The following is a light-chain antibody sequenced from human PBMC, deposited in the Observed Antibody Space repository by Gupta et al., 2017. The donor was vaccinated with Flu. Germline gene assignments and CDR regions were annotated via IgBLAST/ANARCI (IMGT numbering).Light chain of an antibody. CDR1: QSLGYSDGITD. CDR2: HIS. V-gene: IGKV2-30*01. CDR3: WQHTYWPPFT. Sequence: DVVLTQSPLSLPVTLGQPASISCRSSQSLGYSDGITDLNWFKQRPGQSPRRLIYHISNRDAGVADRFSGSGCGEDLSLIISSGEEEDVGGYYYWQHTYWPPFTFGQGTKLDIK. J-gene: IGKJ2*01.